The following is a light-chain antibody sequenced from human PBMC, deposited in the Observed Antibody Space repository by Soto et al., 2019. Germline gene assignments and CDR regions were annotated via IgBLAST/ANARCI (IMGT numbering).Light chain of an antibody. J-gene: IGKJ1*01. V-gene: IGKV3-20*01. Sequence: EIVLTQSPGIMYLSPGERATLSCRASQTVGRSYLAWYQQKPGQAPRLLIFGTSTRATGIPDRFSGGGSGTDFTLTISRLDPEDYAVYFCQQYDSIPPWTFGQGTRGEV. CDR1: QTVGRSY. CDR2: GTS. CDR3: QQYDSIPPWT.